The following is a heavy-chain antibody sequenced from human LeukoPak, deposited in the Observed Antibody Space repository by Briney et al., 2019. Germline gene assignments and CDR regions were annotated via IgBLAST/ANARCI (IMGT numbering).Heavy chain of an antibody. CDR3: ARDYGYYDSSGYPPGY. CDR1: GFTFSDYY. CDR2: ISSSGSTI. D-gene: IGHD3-22*01. V-gene: IGHV3-11*01. Sequence: GGSLRLSCAASGFTFSDYYMSRIRQAPGKGLEWVSYISSSGSTIYYADSVKGRFTISRDNAKNSLYLQMNSLRAEDTAVYYCARDYGYYDSSGYPPGYWGQGTLVTVSS. J-gene: IGHJ4*02.